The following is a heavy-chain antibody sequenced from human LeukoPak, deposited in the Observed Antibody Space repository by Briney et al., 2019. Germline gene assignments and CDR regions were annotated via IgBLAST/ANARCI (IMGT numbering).Heavy chain of an antibody. CDR3: ARPLGYCSDSRCPQSWFDP. CDR2: INHSGRT. D-gene: IGHD2-15*01. V-gene: IGHV4-34*01. J-gene: IGHJ5*02. Sequence: XAVSGGSFSGYYWTWIRQPPGKGXEWIGEINHSGRTNYNPSLKSRVIMSVDTSKNQFSLKLSSVTAADTAVYYCARPLGYCSDSRCPQSWFDPWGQGTLVTVSS. CDR1: GGSFSGYY.